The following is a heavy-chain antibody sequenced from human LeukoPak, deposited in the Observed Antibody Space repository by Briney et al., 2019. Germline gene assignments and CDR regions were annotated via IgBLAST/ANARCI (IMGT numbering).Heavy chain of an antibody. V-gene: IGHV1-2*06. CDR2: INPNSGGT. CDR1: GYTFTGYY. J-gene: IGHJ4*02. D-gene: IGHD3-22*01. Sequence: ASVKVSCKASGYTFTGYYMRWVRQAPGQGLEWMGRINPNSGGTNYAQKFQGRVTMTRDTSISTAYMELSRLRSDDTAVYYCARGAAATRKYYYDSRAGFDYWGQGTLVTVSS. CDR3: ARGAAATRKYYYDSRAGFDY.